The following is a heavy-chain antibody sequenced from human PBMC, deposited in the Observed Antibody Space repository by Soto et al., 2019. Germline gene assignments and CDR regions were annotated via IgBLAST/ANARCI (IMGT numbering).Heavy chain of an antibody. CDR1: GFTVSSFY. Sequence: EVQLVESGGGLVQPGGSLRLSCAASGFTVSSFYMTWVRQAPWKGLQWVAVISSGGSTYYADSVKGRFTISRDNSKNTLYLEMNSLRAEDTAVYYCARDTFGGAYDFLHGGQGTLVTVSS. CDR3: ARDTFGGAYDFLH. J-gene: IGHJ4*02. V-gene: IGHV3-66*01. D-gene: IGHD3-3*01. CDR2: ISSGGST.